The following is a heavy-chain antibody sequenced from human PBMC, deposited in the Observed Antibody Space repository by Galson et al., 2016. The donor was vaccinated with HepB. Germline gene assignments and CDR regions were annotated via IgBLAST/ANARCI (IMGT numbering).Heavy chain of an antibody. CDR3: ARDGHKWDFDY. Sequence: SVKVSCKASGYRFTTFYVHWXRQAXXQGLXXIGXIMPEDGYTIYAQKLXGRVTITRDTSTSTVYMDLRSLMSADTGVYYCARDGHKWDFDYWGQGSLVTVSS. V-gene: IGHV1-46*01. CDR1: GYRFTTFY. J-gene: IGHJ4*02. D-gene: IGHD1-26*01. CDR2: IMPEDGYT.